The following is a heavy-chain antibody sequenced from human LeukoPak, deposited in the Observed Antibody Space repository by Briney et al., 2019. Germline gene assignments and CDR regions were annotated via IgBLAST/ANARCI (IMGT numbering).Heavy chain of an antibody. CDR1: GDSFSSGGYS. J-gene: IGHJ1*01. D-gene: IGHD6-19*01. CDR2: IYHSGTT. V-gene: IGHV4-30-2*01. CDR3: ARGVSVAGSLQH. Sequence: SETLSLTCAVSGDSFSSGGYSWTWPRQPPGKGLEWIGYIYHSGTTYYNPSLKSRVTISVDRSKNQFSLKLSSVTAADTAVYYCARGVSVAGSLQHWGQGTLVTVSS.